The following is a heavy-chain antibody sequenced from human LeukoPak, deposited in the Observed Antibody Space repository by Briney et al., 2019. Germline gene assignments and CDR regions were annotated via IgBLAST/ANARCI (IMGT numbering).Heavy chain of an antibody. V-gene: IGHV3-53*01. Sequence: GGSLRLSCAASGFTVSTNYMSWVRQAPGKGLEWVSVIYTDGSTHYADSVKGRFTISRDNSKNALYLQMNSLRAEDTAVYYCARDREVVPAMAQMDVWGEGTTVTVSS. CDR3: ARDREVVPAMAQMDV. J-gene: IGHJ6*04. D-gene: IGHD2-21*02. CDR1: GFTVSTNY. CDR2: IYTDGST.